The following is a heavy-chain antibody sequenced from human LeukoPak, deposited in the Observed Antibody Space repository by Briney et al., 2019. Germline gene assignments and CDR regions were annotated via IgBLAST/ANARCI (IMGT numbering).Heavy chain of an antibody. CDR2: ISSSSSYI. CDR1: GFTFSSYA. D-gene: IGHD3-9*01. CDR3: AREYYDILTGYSRRYYYMDV. J-gene: IGHJ6*03. Sequence: GGSLRLSCAASGFTFSSYAMSWVRQAPGKGLEWVSSISSSSSYIYYADSVKGRFTISRDNAKNSLYLQMNSLRAEDTAVYYCAREYYDILTGYSRRYYYMDVWGKGTTVTVSS. V-gene: IGHV3-21*01.